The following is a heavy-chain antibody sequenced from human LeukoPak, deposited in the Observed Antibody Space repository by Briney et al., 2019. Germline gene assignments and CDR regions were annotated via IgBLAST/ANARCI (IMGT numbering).Heavy chain of an antibody. CDR2: IYDGGST. J-gene: IGHJ3*02. V-gene: IGHV4-39*01. CDR1: GASIGSTTYY. Sequence: SETLSLTCTVSGASIGSTTYYWDWFRQPPGKGLEWVGNIYDGGSTHYNPSLKSRLTMSVDTSKNHFSLRLNSVTAADTAIYYCATHRRPGSGGYENAFEIWGQGTMVTVSS. D-gene: IGHD5-12*01. CDR3: ATHRRPGSGGYENAFEI.